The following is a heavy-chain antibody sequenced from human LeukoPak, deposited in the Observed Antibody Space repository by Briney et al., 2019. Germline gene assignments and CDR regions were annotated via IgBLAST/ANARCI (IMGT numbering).Heavy chain of an antibody. J-gene: IGHJ4*02. V-gene: IGHV3-21*01. Sequence: PGGSLGLSCAASGFTFGSYSMNWVRQAPGKGLEWVSSISSSSSYIYYADSLKGRFTISRDNAKNSLYLQMNSLRAEDTAVYYCARDPIGYCSGGSCYADYWGQGTLVTVSS. CDR2: ISSSSSYI. CDR3: ARDPIGYCSGGSCYADY. CDR1: GFTFGSYS. D-gene: IGHD2-15*01.